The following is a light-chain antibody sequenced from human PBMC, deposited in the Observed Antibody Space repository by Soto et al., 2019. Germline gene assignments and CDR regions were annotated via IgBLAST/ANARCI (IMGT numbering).Light chain of an antibody. Sequence: QSALTQPPSASGSPGQSVTISCTGTSSDVGGYNYVSWYQQHPGKAPKLIISEVSKRPSGVPDRFSGSKSGNTASLTVSGLQAEDEADYYCAAWDDSLSGYVFGTGTKLTVL. V-gene: IGLV2-8*01. CDR3: AAWDDSLSGYV. CDR2: EVS. J-gene: IGLJ1*01. CDR1: SSDVGGYNY.